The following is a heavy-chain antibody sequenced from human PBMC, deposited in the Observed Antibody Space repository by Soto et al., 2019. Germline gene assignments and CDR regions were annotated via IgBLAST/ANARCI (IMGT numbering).Heavy chain of an antibody. Sequence: QVQLVESGGGVVQPGRSLRLSCAASGFTFSSYAMHWVRQAPGKGLEWVAVISYDGSNKYYADSVKGRFTISRDNSKNTLYLQMNSLRAEDTAVYYCARDEDIVATYANYWGQGTLVTVSS. J-gene: IGHJ4*02. CDR3: ARDEDIVATYANY. CDR1: GFTFSSYA. CDR2: ISYDGSNK. D-gene: IGHD5-12*01. V-gene: IGHV3-30-3*01.